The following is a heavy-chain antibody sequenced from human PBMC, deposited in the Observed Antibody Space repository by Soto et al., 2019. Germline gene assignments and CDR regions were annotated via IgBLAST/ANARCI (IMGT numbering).Heavy chain of an antibody. Sequence: EVQLVESGGGLVQPGGSLRLSCAASGFTFNNFGMYWVRQTPAKGLVWVSGINSDGTTTIYADSVKGLFTISRDNAKNTLYLQMTSLTVEDTASYYCVRDIRWGQGTLVTVSS. CDR1: GFTFNNFG. CDR2: INSDGTTT. J-gene: IGHJ4*02. CDR3: VRDIR. V-gene: IGHV3-74*01.